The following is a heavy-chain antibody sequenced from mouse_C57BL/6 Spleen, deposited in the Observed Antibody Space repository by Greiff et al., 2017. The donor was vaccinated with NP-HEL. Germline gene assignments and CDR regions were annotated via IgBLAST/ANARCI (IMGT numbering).Heavy chain of an antibody. CDR2: IYPGSGST. CDR1: GYTFTSYW. D-gene: IGHD3-1*01. V-gene: IGHV1-55*01. Sequence: VQLQQPGAELVKPGASVKMSCKASGYTFTSYWITWVKQRPGQGLEWIGDIYPGSGSTNYNEKFKSKATLTVDTSSSTAYMQLSSLTSEDSAVYYCARSGLPKGDYFDYWGQGTTLTVSS. CDR3: ARSGLPKGDYFDY. J-gene: IGHJ2*01.